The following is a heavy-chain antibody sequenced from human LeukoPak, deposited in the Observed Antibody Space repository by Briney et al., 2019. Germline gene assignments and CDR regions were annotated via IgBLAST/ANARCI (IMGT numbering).Heavy chain of an antibody. CDR3: ARAKSVEGQLLEY. Sequence: PGRSLRLSCAASGFTFSSYAMHWVRQAPGKGLEWVAVISYDGSNKYYADSVKGRFTISRDNSKNTLYLQMNSLRAEDTAVYYCARAKSVEGQLLEYWGQGTLVTVSS. V-gene: IGHV3-30-3*01. J-gene: IGHJ4*02. D-gene: IGHD4-23*01. CDR2: ISYDGSNK. CDR1: GFTFSSYA.